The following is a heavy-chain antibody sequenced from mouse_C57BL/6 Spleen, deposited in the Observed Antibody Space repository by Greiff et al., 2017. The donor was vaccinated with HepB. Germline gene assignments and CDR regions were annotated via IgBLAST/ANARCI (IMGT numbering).Heavy chain of an antibody. Sequence: VQLQQSGPELVKPGASVKISCKASGYAFSSSWMNWVKQRPGKGLEWIGRIYPGDGDTNYNGKFKGKATLTADKSSSTAYMQLRSLTSEDSAVYFCARDDYPYYAMDYWGQGTSVTVSS. D-gene: IGHD2-4*01. CDR1: GYAFSSSW. CDR2: IYPGDGDT. CDR3: ARDDYPYYAMDY. J-gene: IGHJ4*01. V-gene: IGHV1-82*01.